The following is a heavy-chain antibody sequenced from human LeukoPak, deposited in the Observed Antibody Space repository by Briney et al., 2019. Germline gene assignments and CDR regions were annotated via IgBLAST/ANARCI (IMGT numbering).Heavy chain of an antibody. CDR1: GFTVSGNY. CDR2: ISGSGGST. Sequence: GSLRLSCAASGFTVSGNYMTWVRQAPGKGLEWVSAISGSGGSTYYADSVKGRFTISRDNSKNTLYLQMNSLRAKDTAVYYCAKEPLVRGGFDYWGQGTLVTVSS. J-gene: IGHJ4*02. V-gene: IGHV3-23*01. CDR3: AKEPLVRGGFDY. D-gene: IGHD1-1*01.